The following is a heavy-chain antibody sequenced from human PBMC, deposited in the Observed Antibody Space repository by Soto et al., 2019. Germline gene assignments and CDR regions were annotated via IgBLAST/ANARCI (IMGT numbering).Heavy chain of an antibody. J-gene: IGHJ4*02. V-gene: IGHV3-33*01. CDR3: AREIWFGDRPTFDY. Sequence: GGSLRLSCAASGFTFSSYGMHWVRQAPGKGLEWVAVIWYDGSNKYYADSVKGRFTISRDNFKNTLYLQMNSLRAEDTAVYYCAREIWFGDRPTFDYWGQGTLVTVSS. CDR2: IWYDGSNK. CDR1: GFTFSSYG. D-gene: IGHD3-10*01.